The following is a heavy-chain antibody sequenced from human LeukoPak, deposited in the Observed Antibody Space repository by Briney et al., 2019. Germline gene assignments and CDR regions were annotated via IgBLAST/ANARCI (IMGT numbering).Heavy chain of an antibody. CDR1: GFTLSSYW. Sequence: GGSPRLSCAASGFTLSSYWVHWVRQDPGKGLVWVSRISIDGSSTSYADSVKGRFTISRDNAKNTVYLQMNSLRAEDTAVYYCARGFNSSGWASVDYWGQGTLVTVSS. CDR2: ISIDGSST. V-gene: IGHV3-74*01. CDR3: ARGFNSSGWASVDY. J-gene: IGHJ4*02. D-gene: IGHD6-19*01.